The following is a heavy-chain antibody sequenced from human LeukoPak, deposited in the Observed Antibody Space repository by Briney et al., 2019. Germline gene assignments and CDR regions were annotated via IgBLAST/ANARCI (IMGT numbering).Heavy chain of an antibody. D-gene: IGHD2-2*01. J-gene: IGHJ6*02. CDR1: GFTFSSYA. Sequence: GRSLRLSCAASGFTFSSYAMHWVRQAPGKGLEWVAVISYDGGNKYYADSVKGRFTISRDNSKNTLYLQMNSLRAEDTAVYYCAGGGHCSSTSCYGYYYYYGMDVWGQGTTVTVSS. CDR2: ISYDGGNK. V-gene: IGHV3-30-3*01. CDR3: AGGGHCSSTSCYGYYYYYGMDV.